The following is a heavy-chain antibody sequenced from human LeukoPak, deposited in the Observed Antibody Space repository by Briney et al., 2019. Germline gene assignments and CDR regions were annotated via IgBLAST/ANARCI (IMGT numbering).Heavy chain of an antibody. D-gene: IGHD3-22*01. V-gene: IGHV3-23*01. J-gene: IGHJ4*02. CDR3: AKGRTYYYDSSGYSTEYYFDY. CDR1: GFTFSSYG. Sequence: GGSLRLSCAASGFTFSSYGMSWVRQAPGKGLEWVSGISGSRGSTYYADSVKGRFTISRDNSKNTLYLQMNSLRAEDTAVYYCAKGRTYYYDSSGYSTEYYFDYWGQGTLVTVSS. CDR2: ISGSRGST.